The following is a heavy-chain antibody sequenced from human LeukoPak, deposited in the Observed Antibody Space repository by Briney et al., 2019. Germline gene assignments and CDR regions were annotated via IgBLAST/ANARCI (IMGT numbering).Heavy chain of an antibody. D-gene: IGHD1-26*01. CDR1: GFTFSSYS. CDR2: ISSSSSYI. J-gene: IGHJ4*02. CDR3: ARGGVGATDLDY. V-gene: IGHV3-21*01. Sequence: GSLRLSCAASGFTFSSYSMNWVRQAPGKGLEWVSSISSSSSYIYYADSVKGRFTISRDNAKNSLYLQMNSLRAEDTAVYYCARGGVGATDLDYWGQGTLVTVSS.